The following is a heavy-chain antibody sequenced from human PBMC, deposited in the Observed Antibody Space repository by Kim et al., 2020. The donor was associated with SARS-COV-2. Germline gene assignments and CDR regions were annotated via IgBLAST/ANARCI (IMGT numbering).Heavy chain of an antibody. J-gene: IGHJ6*02. CDR1: GYTFTSYG. V-gene: IGHV1-18*01. D-gene: IGHD2-8*01. Sequence: ASVKVSCKASGYTFTSYGISWVRQAPGQGLEWMGWISAYNGNTNYAQKLQGRVTMTTDTSTSTAYMELRSLRSDDTAVYYCARGLIGLGRSYYYYGMDVWGQGTTVTVSS. CDR2: ISAYNGNT. CDR3: ARGLIGLGRSYYYYGMDV.